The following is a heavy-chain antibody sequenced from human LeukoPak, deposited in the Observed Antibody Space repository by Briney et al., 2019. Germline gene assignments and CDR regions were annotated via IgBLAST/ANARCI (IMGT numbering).Heavy chain of an antibody. V-gene: IGHV4-34*01. D-gene: IGHD1-26*01. Sequence: SETLSLTCAVYGGSFSGHYWSWIRQPPGKGLEWIGYIYYSGSTHYNPSLKSRVIISVDTSKNQFSLKLSSVTAADTAVYYCARGPYSGYDYGMDVWGQGTTVTVSS. CDR3: ARGPYSGYDYGMDV. CDR1: GGSFSGHY. CDR2: IYYSGST. J-gene: IGHJ6*02.